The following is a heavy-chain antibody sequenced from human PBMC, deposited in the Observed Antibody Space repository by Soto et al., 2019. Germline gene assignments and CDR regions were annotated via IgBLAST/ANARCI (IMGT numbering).Heavy chain of an antibody. CDR1: GFTFSSYA. Sequence: GGSLRLSCAASGFTFSSYAMHWVRQAPGKGLEWVAVISYDGSSKYYADSVKGRFTISRDNSKNTLYLQMNSLRAEDTAVYYCAREREGLPFDPWGQGTLVTVSS. CDR3: AREREGLPFDP. D-gene: IGHD5-12*01. V-gene: IGHV3-30-3*01. CDR2: ISYDGSSK. J-gene: IGHJ5*02.